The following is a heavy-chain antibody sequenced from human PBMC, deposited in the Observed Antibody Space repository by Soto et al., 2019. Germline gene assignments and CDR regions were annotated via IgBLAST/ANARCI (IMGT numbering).Heavy chain of an antibody. Sequence: GGSLRLSCAASGFTFSSYDMHWVRQATGKGLEWVSAIGTAGDTYYPGSVKGRFTISRENAKNSLYLQMNSLRAEDTAVYYCARELRGYSYGFYHYGMDVWGQGTTVTVSS. CDR1: GFTFSSYD. CDR3: ARELRGYSYGFYHYGMDV. J-gene: IGHJ6*02. V-gene: IGHV3-13*01. CDR2: IGTAGDT. D-gene: IGHD5-18*01.